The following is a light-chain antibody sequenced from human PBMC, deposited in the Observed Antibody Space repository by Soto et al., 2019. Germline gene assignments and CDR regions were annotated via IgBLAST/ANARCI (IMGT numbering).Light chain of an antibody. CDR3: SSYTGSSSLGVV. Sequence: QSVLTQPASVSGSQGQSITISCTGTTMDIGDYDFVSWYQHRPGNAPQLMIYDVSNRPSGISPRFSGSKSGNTASLTISGLQPEDEAHYYCSSYTGSSSLGVVFGGGTKVTVL. V-gene: IGLV2-14*03. J-gene: IGLJ3*02. CDR1: TMDIGDYDF. CDR2: DVS.